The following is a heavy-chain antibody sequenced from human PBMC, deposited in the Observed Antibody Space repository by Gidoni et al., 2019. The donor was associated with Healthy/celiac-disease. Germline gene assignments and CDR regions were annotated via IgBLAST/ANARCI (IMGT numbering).Heavy chain of an antibody. Sequence: EVQLVESGGGLVQPGGSLRLSCAASGFTFSSYDMHWVRQATGKGLEWVSAIGTAGDTYYPGSVKGRFTISRENAKNSLYLQMNSLRAGDTAVYYCARAQNSAVFDYWGQGTLVTVSS. CDR2: IGTAGDT. J-gene: IGHJ4*02. CDR3: ARAQNSAVFDY. CDR1: GFTFSSYD. V-gene: IGHV3-13*01.